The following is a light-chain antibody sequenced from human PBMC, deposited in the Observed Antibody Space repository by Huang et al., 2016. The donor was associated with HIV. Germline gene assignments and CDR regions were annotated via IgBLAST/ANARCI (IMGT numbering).Light chain of an antibody. J-gene: IGKJ1*01. CDR1: QSLLHSNGHNY. CDR3: MQGLQTWT. V-gene: IGKV2-28*01. Sequence: DIVMVQSPASLSVTPGEAASITCRSSQSLLHSNGHNYLDWYWQKPRQSTQLLIYLVSIRASGVPDLFSGSGSGTDFTLRINRVEAGDVGIYYCMQGLQTWTFGQGTKVEI. CDR2: LVS.